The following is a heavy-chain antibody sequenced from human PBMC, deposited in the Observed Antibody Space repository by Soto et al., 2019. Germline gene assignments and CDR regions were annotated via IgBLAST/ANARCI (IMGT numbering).Heavy chain of an antibody. CDR2: ISYDGSTK. V-gene: IGHV3-30*18. D-gene: IGHD6-19*01. Sequence: PGESLKISCAASGFTFSIYAIHWVRQAPGKGLEWVAVISYDGSTKYYADSVKGRFTISRDNSKNTLYLQMNSLRAEDTAVYYCAKPFSSGSSRLRVRNGFDSWGQGTMVTVSS. J-gene: IGHJ3*02. CDR1: GFTFSIYA. CDR3: AKPFSSGSSRLRVRNGFDS.